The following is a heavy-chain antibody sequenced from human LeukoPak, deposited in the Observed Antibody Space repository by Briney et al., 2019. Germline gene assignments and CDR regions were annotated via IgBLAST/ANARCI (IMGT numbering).Heavy chain of an antibody. Sequence: ASVKVSCKASGYSFTSYGISWVRQAPGQGLEWMGWISAYNGNTNYAQKLQGRVTMTTDTSTSTAYMELRSLRSDDTAVYYCARDGKVLLCFRELLKYYYYGMDVWAKGPRSPSP. CDR2: ISAYNGNT. J-gene: IGHJ6*02. V-gene: IGHV1-18*01. D-gene: IGHD3-10*01. CDR1: GYSFTSYG. CDR3: ARDGKVLLCFRELLKYYYYGMDV.